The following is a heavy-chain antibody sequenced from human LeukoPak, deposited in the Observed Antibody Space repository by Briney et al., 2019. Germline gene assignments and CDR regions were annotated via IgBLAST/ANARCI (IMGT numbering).Heavy chain of an antibody. D-gene: IGHD5-12*01. V-gene: IGHV4-39*01. Sequence: SETLSLTCAVSGGSISSSSYCWGWIRQPPGKGLEWIGSIYYSGSTYYNPSLKSRVTISVDTSKNQFSLKLSSVTAADTAVYYCARHYSSGYAPFDYWGQGTQVTVSS. CDR2: IYYSGST. CDR3: ARHYSSGYAPFDY. J-gene: IGHJ4*02. CDR1: GGSISSSSYC.